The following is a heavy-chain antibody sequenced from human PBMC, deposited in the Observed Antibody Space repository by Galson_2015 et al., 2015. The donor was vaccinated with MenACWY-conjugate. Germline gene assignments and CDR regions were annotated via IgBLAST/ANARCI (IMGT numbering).Heavy chain of an antibody. CDR2: LCGDGSGK. CDR3: GRIGTPYNFRSP. V-gene: IGHV3-74*01. CDR1: GFTFSDYC. D-gene: IGHD2/OR15-2a*01. Sequence: SLRLSCAASGFTFSDYCMRWVRQAPGKGLVWVSRLCGDGSGKTYAGFVKGRFSISMDNAKTPLFLQMNSLRAEDTAMYYCGRIGTPYNFRSPWGQGTLVTVSS. J-gene: IGHJ5*02.